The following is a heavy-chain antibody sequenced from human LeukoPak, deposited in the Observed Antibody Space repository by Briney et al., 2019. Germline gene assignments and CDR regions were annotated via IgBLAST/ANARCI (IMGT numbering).Heavy chain of an antibody. J-gene: IGHJ4*02. V-gene: IGHV3-23*01. CDR1: GFTFSSSA. D-gene: IGHD3-10*01. CDR3: AKPVTVSSPFDY. CDR2: ISNNGGYT. Sequence: GGSLRLSCAASGFTFSSSAMSWVRQAPGKGLEWGSAISNNGGYTYYADSVQGRFTISRDNSKSTLCLQMNSLRAEATAVYYCAKPVTVSSPFDYWGQGTLVSVSS.